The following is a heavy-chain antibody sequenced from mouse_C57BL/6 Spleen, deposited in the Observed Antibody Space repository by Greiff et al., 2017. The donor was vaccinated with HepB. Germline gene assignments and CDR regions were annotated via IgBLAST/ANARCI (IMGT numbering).Heavy chain of an antibody. D-gene: IGHD2-5*01. J-gene: IGHJ1*03. CDR2: ISGGGGNT. CDR3: ARHLTKYSNYWYFDV. Sequence: EVKLVESGGGLVKPGGSLKLSCAASGFTFSSYTMSWVRQTPEKRLEWVATISGGGGNTYYPDSVKGRFTISRDNAKNTLYLQMSSLRSEDTALYYCARHLTKYSNYWYFDVWGTGTTVTVSS. CDR1: GFTFSSYT. V-gene: IGHV5-9*01.